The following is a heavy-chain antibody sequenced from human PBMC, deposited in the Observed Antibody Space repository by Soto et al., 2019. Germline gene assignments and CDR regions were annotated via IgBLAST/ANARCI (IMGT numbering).Heavy chain of an antibody. D-gene: IGHD2-8*01. Sequence: PGGSLRLSCAASGFTFSSYSMNWVRQAPGKGLEWVSSISSSSSYIYYADSVKGRFTISRDNAKNSLYLQMNSLRAEDTAVYYCASDPDTVITVYASAPLFEYWGQGTLVTVSS. V-gene: IGHV3-21*01. CDR2: ISSSSSYI. CDR1: GFTFSSYS. J-gene: IGHJ4*02. CDR3: ASDPDTVITVYASAPLFEY.